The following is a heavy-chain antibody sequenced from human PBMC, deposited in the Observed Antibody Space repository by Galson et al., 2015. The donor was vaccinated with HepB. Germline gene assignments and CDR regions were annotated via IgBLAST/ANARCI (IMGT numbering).Heavy chain of an antibody. CDR2: ISWNSGSI. Sequence: SLRLSCAASGFTFDDYAMHWVRQAPGKGLEWVSGISWNSGSIGYADSVKGRFTISRDNAKNSLYLQMNSLRAEDTALYYCAKHGSPLTMVRGGTGGEIDYWGQGPLVTVSS. D-gene: IGHD3-10*01. V-gene: IGHV3-9*01. CDR3: AKHGSPLTMVRGGTGGEIDY. J-gene: IGHJ4*02. CDR1: GFTFDDYA.